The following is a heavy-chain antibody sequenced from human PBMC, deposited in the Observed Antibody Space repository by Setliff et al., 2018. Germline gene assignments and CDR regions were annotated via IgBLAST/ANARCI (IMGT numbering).Heavy chain of an antibody. Sequence: SETLSLTCTVSGGPINSDRYYWGWIRQPPGKGLEWIGNIYYSGGTYYNPSLKSRVTISLDMSKNGFSLNLTSVTAADTAVYYCARGGGYWSYFEFWGQGSPVTVSS. CDR2: IYYSGGT. CDR1: GGPINSDRYY. D-gene: IGHD2-21*02. J-gene: IGHJ4*02. V-gene: IGHV4-39*07. CDR3: ARGGGYWSYFEF.